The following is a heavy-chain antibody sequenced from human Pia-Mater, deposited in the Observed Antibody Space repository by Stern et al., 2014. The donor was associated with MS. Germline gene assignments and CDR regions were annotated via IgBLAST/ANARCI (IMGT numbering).Heavy chain of an antibody. CDR1: GYSFTTYW. J-gene: IGHJ4*02. CDR2: IYPSGSEP. Sequence: VQLVQSGAEVKKPGESLKISCKGSGYSFTTYWVAWVRQMPGKGLEWMGIIYPSGSEPRYSPSFQGQVSISVDKSISTAYLQWSSLKASDTAMYYCARLRLLTYGLDSWGQGTLVTVSS. V-gene: IGHV5-51*01. CDR3: ARLRLLTYGLDS. D-gene: IGHD3-16*01.